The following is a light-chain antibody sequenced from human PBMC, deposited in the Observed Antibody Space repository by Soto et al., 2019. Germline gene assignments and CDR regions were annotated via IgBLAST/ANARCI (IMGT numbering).Light chain of an antibody. V-gene: IGKV1D-12*01. Sequence: DIQMTQSPSSLSASVGDTVTITCRSSQDVGRWLSWYQQRPGKXPKILIFAASSLQSGVPSRFSGSGSGTDLHLTISSLQPEDSAIYYCKQDDTFPISFGQGTRLEMK. CDR2: AAS. J-gene: IGKJ5*01. CDR1: QDVGRW. CDR3: KQDDTFPIS.